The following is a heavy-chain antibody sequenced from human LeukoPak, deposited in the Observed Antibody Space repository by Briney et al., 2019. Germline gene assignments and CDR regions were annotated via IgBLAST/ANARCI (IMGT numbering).Heavy chain of an antibody. V-gene: IGHV3-30*18. J-gene: IGHJ3*01. CDR2: ISFDGKIS. Sequence: GRSLRLSCAASGFIFNRYGMHWVRQAPGKGLEWVAVISFDGKISYYADSVKGRFTISRDNSKNTLDLQMNSLRPEDTAVYYCAKEFSATPRAAAQTGNPFDVWGRGTMVTVSS. CDR3: AKEFSATPRAAAQTGNPFDV. D-gene: IGHD7-27*01. CDR1: GFIFNRYG.